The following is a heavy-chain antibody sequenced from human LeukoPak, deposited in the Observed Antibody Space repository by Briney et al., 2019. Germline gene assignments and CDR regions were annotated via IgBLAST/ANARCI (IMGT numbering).Heavy chain of an antibody. D-gene: IGHD3-3*01. J-gene: IGHJ6*03. V-gene: IGHV4-59*01. CDR2: IYYSGST. CDR3: ARDLYYDFWSGSLSGGYYYYMDV. Sequence: SETLSLTCTVSGGSISSYYWSCIRQPPGKGLEWIGYIYYSGSTNYNPSLKSRVTISVDTSKNQFSLKLSSVTAADTAVYYCARDLYYDFWSGSLSGGYYYYMDVWGKGTTVTVSS. CDR1: GGSISSYY.